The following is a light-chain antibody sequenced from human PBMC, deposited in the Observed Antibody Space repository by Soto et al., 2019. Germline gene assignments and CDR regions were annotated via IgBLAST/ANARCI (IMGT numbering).Light chain of an antibody. CDR1: QTIRSW. J-gene: IGKJ1*01. V-gene: IGKV1-5*03. Sequence: DIQMTQSPSTLSGSVGDRVTITCRASQTIRSWLAWYQQKPGKAPKLLIYKASTLKSRVPSRFSGSGYGTEFTLTISSLQPDDFATYYCQHYNSYSEAFGQGTKVELK. CDR3: QHYNSYSEA. CDR2: KAS.